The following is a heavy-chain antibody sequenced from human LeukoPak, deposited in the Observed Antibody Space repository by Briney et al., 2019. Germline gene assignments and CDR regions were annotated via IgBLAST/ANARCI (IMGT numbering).Heavy chain of an antibody. CDR1: GFTFSSYE. V-gene: IGHV3-48*03. CDR2: ISSSGSTI. Sequence: GGSLRLSCAASGFTFSSYEMNWVRQAPGKGLEWVSYISSSGSTIYYADSVKGRFTTSRDNSKNTLYLQMGSLRAEDMAVYYCARDSMQTGAFDIWGQGTMVTVSS. J-gene: IGHJ3*02. CDR3: ARDSMQTGAFDI.